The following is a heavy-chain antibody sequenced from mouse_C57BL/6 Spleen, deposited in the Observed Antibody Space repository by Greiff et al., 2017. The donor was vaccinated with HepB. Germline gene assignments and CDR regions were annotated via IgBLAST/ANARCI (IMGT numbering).Heavy chain of an antibody. CDR3: ARRPFSYAMDY. V-gene: IGHV1-69*01. J-gene: IGHJ4*01. CDR1: GYTFTSYW. CDR2: IDPSDSYT. Sequence: VQLQQPGAELVMPGASVKLSCKASGYTFTSYWMHWVKQRPGQGLEWIGEIDPSDSYTNYNQKFKGKSTLTVDKSSSTAYMQLSSLTSEDSAVYYCARRPFSYAMDYWGQGTSVTVSS.